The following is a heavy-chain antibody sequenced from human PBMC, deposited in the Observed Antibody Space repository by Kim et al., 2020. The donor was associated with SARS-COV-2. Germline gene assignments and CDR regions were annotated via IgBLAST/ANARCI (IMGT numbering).Heavy chain of an antibody. CDR3: AKSNTGNYYYGMDV. V-gene: IGHV3-30*02. D-gene: IGHD3-10*01. Sequence: YADSVKGRFTISRDNSKNTLYLQMNSLRAEDTAVYYGAKSNTGNYYYGMDVWGQGTTVTVSS. J-gene: IGHJ6*02.